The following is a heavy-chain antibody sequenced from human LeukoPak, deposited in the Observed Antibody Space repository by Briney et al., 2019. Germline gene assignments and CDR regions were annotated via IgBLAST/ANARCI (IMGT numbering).Heavy chain of an antibody. J-gene: IGHJ3*02. CDR2: KYYSGST. V-gene: IGHV4-39*01. CDR1: GGSISSSSSY. D-gene: IGHD3-22*01. Sequence: SETLSLTCTVSGGSISSSSSYWGWIRPPPGKGLEWLGNKYYSGSTYYNPSLKSRVTISVDTSKNEFSLKLSSVTATDTAVYYCATPDGALSYYYDSSGPQGGAFDIWGQGTMVTVSS. CDR3: ATPDGALSYYYDSSGPQGGAFDI.